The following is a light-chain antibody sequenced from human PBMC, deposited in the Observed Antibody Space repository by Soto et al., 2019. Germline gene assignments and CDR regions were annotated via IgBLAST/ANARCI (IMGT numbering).Light chain of an antibody. V-gene: IGKV1-5*01. Sequence: DIQMTQSPSTLSASVGDRVTITCRASQSISSWLVWSQPKPGKAPKRLIYDASSLESGVPSRFSCSGYGTEVTLTYSSPQTDDVSNSYCQQYNSYPWMFGQGTKVE. CDR2: DAS. CDR3: QQYNSYPWM. CDR1: QSISSW. J-gene: IGKJ1*01.